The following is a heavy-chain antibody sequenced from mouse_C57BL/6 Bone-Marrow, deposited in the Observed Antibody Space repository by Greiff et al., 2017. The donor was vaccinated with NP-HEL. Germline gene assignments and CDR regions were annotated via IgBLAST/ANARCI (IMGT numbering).Heavy chain of an antibody. V-gene: IGHV1-81*01. CDR2: IYPRSGNT. J-gene: IGHJ2*01. D-gene: IGHD1-1*01. CDR1: GYTFTSYG. Sequence: VQRVESGAELARPGASVKLSCKASGYTFTSYGISWVKQRTGQGLEWIGEIYPRSGNTYYNEKFKGKATLTADKSSSTAYMELRSLTSEDSAVYFCGHYYGSPYFDYWGQGTTLTVSS. CDR3: GHYYGSPYFDY.